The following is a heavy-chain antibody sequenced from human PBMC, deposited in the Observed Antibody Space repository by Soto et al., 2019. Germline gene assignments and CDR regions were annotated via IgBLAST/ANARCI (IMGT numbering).Heavy chain of an antibody. D-gene: IGHD5-18*01. V-gene: IGHV3-53*01. Sequence: EVQLVESGGGLIQPGGSLRLICAASGLSVTANDMTWVRQAPGKGLEWLSIIYRGGGTYYADSLKGRAIISRDGSRNMVFLQMNSLTVEDAGVYYCARRDDSETFDIWGRGTAVNVSS. CDR2: IYRGGGT. CDR1: GLSVTAND. CDR3: ARRDDSETFDI. J-gene: IGHJ3*02.